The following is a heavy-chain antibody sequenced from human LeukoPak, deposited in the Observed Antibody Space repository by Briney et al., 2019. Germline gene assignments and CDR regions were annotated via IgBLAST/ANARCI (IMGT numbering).Heavy chain of an antibody. J-gene: IGHJ4*02. CDR3: AKDHLDYDILTGLDY. D-gene: IGHD3-9*01. CDR1: GFTFSSYG. Sequence: GRSLRLSCAASGFTFSSYGMHWVCQDPGKGLEWVAVISYDGSNKYYADSVKGRFTISRDNSKNTLYLQMNSLRAEDTAVYYCAKDHLDYDILTGLDYWGQGTLVTVSS. V-gene: IGHV3-30*18. CDR2: ISYDGSNK.